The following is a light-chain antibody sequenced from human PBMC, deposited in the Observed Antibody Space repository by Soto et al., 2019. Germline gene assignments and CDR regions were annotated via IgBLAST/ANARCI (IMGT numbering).Light chain of an antibody. V-gene: IGLV3-1*01. Sequence: SYELTQPPSVSVSPGQTAFITCSGDKLGDKYASWYQQRPGQSPVLVIYQDTKRPSGIPGRFSGSNSGDTATLTISGTQATDEADYYCQAWDSGAGLFGTGTKLTVL. CDR2: QDT. CDR1: KLGDKY. CDR3: QAWDSGAGL. J-gene: IGLJ1*01.